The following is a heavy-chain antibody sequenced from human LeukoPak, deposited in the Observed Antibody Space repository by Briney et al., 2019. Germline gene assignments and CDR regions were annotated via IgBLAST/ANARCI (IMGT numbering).Heavy chain of an antibody. CDR2: IYYSGST. CDR1: GGSISSGDYY. D-gene: IGHD2-15*01. V-gene: IGHV4-30-4*01. J-gene: IGHJ5*02. CDR3: AREVPGCSGGSCYSTGSWFDP. Sequence: SETLSLTCTVSGGSISSGDYYWSWIRQPPGKGLECIGYIYYSGSTYYNPSLKSRVTISVDTSKNQFSLKLSSVTAADTAVYYCAREVPGCSGGSCYSTGSWFDPWGQGTLVTVSS.